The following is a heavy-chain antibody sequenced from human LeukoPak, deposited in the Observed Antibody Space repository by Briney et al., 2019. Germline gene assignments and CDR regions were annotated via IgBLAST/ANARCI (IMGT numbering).Heavy chain of an antibody. CDR2: ISGSGGST. CDR3: AKVQYYDFWSGYYDY. D-gene: IGHD3-3*01. J-gene: IGHJ4*02. V-gene: IGHV3-23*01. CDR1: GFTFSSYA. Sequence: GGSLRLSCAASGFTFSSYAMSWVRQVPGKGLEWVSAISGSGGSTYYADSVKGRFTISRDNSKNTLYLQMNSLRAEDTAVYYCAKVQYYDFWSGYYDYWGQGTLVTVSS.